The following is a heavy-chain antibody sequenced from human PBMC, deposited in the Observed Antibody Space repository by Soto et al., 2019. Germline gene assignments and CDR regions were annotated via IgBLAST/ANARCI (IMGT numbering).Heavy chain of an antibody. J-gene: IGHJ4*02. CDR3: AKGTYFRDSSGYYVFDY. CDR1: GFPFSSYA. CDR2: ISGSGGST. V-gene: IGHV3-23*01. Sequence: GGSLRLSCAASGFPFSSYAMSWVRQAPGKGLEWVSAISGSGGSTYYADSVKGRFTISRDNSKNTLYLQMNSLRAEDTAVYYCAKGTYFRDSSGYYVFDYWGQGTLVTVSS. D-gene: IGHD3-22*01.